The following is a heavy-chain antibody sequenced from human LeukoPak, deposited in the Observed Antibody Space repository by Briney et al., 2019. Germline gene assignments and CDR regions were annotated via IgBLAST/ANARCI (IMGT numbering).Heavy chain of an antibody. CDR2: IYYSGST. CDR1: GDSINNYY. CDR3: ARAGDCSSTSCPAWFDP. J-gene: IGHJ5*02. V-gene: IGHV4-59*12. D-gene: IGHD2-2*01. Sequence: SETLSLTCAVSGDSINNYYWSWIRQPPGKGLEWIGYIYYSGSTNYNPSLKSRVTITVDRSKNQFSLKLSSVTAADTAVYYCARAGDCSSTSCPAWFDPWGQGTLVTVSS.